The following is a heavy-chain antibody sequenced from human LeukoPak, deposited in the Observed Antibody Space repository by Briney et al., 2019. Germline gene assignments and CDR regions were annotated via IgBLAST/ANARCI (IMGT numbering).Heavy chain of an antibody. V-gene: IGHV3-66*03. D-gene: IGHD3-3*01. J-gene: IGHJ4*02. CDR2: IYSDNT. CDR3: ARDRDLGVVTPWCDY. Sequence: GGSLRLSCTVSGFTVSSNSMSWVRQAPGKGLEWVSFIYSDNTHYSDSVKGRFTISRDNSKNTLYLQMNSLRADDTAVYYCARDRDLGVVTPWCDYWGQGILVTVSS. CDR1: GFTVSSNS.